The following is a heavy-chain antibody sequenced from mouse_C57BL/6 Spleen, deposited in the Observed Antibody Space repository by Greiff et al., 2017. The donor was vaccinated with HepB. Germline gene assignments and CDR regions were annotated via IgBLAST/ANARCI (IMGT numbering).Heavy chain of an antibody. CDR1: GYTFTDYY. D-gene: IGHD3-2*02. Sequence: EVQLQQSGPELVKPGASVKISCKASGYTFTDYYMNWVKQSHGKSLEWIGDINPNNGGTSYNQKFKGKATLTVDKSSSTAYMELRSLTSEDSAVYYCARDSSGTDDYGGQGTTLTVSS. V-gene: IGHV1-26*01. J-gene: IGHJ2*01. CDR2: INPNNGGT. CDR3: ARDSSGTDDY.